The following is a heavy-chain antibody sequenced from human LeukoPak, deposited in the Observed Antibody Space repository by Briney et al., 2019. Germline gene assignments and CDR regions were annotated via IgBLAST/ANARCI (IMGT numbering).Heavy chain of an antibody. CDR3: AKDRGGSYPGGFDS. CDR1: GFTFTIYA. CDR2: IRGTDDST. J-gene: IGHJ4*02. D-gene: IGHD1-26*01. V-gene: IGHV3-23*01. Sequence: GGSLRLSCAASGFTFTIYAMNWVRQAPGKGLEWVSAIRGTDDSTYYADSVKGRFTISRDNSKNTLYLQMNSLRAEDTAVYYCAKDRGGSYPGGFDSWGQGTLVTVSS.